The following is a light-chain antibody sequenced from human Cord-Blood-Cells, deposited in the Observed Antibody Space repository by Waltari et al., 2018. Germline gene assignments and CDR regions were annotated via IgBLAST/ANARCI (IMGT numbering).Light chain of an antibody. CDR2: DVS. J-gene: IGLJ2*01. V-gene: IGLV2-11*01. CDR3: CSYAGSYTL. CDR1: SSDVGGYNY. Sequence: QSALTQPRSVSGSPGQSVTISCTGTSSDVGGYNYVSWYQQHPGKAPKLMIYDVSKRPSGVPDRCSGYKSGNTASLTISGLQAEDEADYYCCSYAGSYTLFGGGTKLTVL.